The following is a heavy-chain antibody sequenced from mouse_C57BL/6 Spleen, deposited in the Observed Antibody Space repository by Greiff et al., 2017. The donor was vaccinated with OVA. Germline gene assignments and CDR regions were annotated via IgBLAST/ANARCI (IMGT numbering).Heavy chain of an antibody. CDR2: ISYDGSN. J-gene: IGHJ2*01. CDR1: GYSITSGYY. CDR3: ARNHGSSYGYFDY. D-gene: IGHD1-1*01. V-gene: IGHV3-6*01. Sequence: EVQLQESGPGLVKPSQSLSLTCSVTGYSITSGYYWNWIRQFPGNKLEWMGYISYDGSNNYNPSLKNRISITRDTSKNQFFLKLNSVTTEDTATYYCARNHGSSYGYFDYWGQGTTLTVSS.